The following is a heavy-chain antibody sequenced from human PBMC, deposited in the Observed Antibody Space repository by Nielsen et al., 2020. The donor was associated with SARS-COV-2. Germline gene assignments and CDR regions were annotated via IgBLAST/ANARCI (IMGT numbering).Heavy chain of an antibody. J-gene: IGHJ6*02. CDR2: IYPGDSDT. Sequence: GESLKISCKGSGYSFPTYWIGWVRQMPGKGLEWMGIIYPGDSDTRYSPSFQGQVTISADKSISTAYLQWSSLKASDTAKYYCARADYYYYYGMDVWGQGTTVTVSS. V-gene: IGHV5-51*01. CDR3: ARADYYYYYGMDV. CDR1: GYSFPTYW.